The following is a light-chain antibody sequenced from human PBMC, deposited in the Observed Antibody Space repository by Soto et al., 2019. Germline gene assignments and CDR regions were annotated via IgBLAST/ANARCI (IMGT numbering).Light chain of an antibody. Sequence: EIVMTQSPATLSVSPGEGATLSCRASQSVSSNLAWYQQKPGQAPRLLIYGASTRATGIPARFSASGSGTEFTLTISTLQSEDFAVYYCQHYNDWPLTFGGGTKVEIE. J-gene: IGKJ4*01. CDR2: GAS. CDR3: QHYNDWPLT. CDR1: QSVSSN. V-gene: IGKV3D-15*01.